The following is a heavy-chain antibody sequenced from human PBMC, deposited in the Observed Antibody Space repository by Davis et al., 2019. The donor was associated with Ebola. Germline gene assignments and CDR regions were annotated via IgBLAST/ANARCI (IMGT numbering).Heavy chain of an antibody. CDR2: INAYNGNT. J-gene: IGHJ4*02. CDR3: ARDRYSDGSGYFFEQSH. D-gene: IGHD3-22*01. Sequence: ASVKVSCKASGGTFNTYAISWVRQAPGQGLEWMGWINAYNGNTKYAQKLQGRVTITADESTSTAYMELSSLRSEDTAVYYCARDRYSDGSGYFFEQSHWGQGTLVTVSS. CDR1: GGTFNTYA. V-gene: IGHV1-18*01.